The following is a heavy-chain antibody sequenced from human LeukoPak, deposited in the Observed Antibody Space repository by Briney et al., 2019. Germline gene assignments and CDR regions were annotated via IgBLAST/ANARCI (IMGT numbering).Heavy chain of an antibody. D-gene: IGHD6-19*01. V-gene: IGHV1-18*01. J-gene: IGHJ5*02. CDR2: ISAYNGNA. Sequence: ASVKVSCKTSGYTFTSYGISWVRQAPGQGLEWMGWISAYNGNANYAQKLQGRVTMTTDTSTSTAYMELRSLRSDDTAVYYCARVPFAVAGTGWFDPWGQGTLVTVSS. CDR1: GYTFTSYG. CDR3: ARVPFAVAGTGWFDP.